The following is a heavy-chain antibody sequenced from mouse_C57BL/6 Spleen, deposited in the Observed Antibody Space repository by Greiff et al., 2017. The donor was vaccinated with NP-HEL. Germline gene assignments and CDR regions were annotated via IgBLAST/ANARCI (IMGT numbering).Heavy chain of an antibody. J-gene: IGHJ4*01. CDR3: ARGGQLREDY. CDR1: GYTFTSYW. D-gene: IGHD3-2*02. Sequence: VQLQQPGAELVKPGASVKLSCKASGYTFTSYWMQWVKQRPGQGLEWIGEIDPSDSYTNYNQKFKGKATLTVDTSSSTAYMQLSSLTSEDSAVYYCARGGQLREDYWGQGTSVTVSS. CDR2: IDPSDSYT. V-gene: IGHV1-50*01.